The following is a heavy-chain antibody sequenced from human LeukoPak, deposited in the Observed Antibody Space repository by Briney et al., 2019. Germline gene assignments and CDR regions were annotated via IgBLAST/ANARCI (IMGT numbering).Heavy chain of an antibody. D-gene: IGHD3-22*01. CDR1: GYSLTTYY. J-gene: IGHJ4*02. V-gene: IGHV1-46*01. Sequence: GASVKVSCKASGYSLTTYYMHWVRQAPGQGLEWMAIINPSGGSTNYAQKFQGRVTMTTDTSTSTAYMELRSLRSDDTAVYYCARDHSAPITYYYDSSGYYDYWGQGTQVTVSS. CDR3: ARDHSAPITYYYDSSGYYDY. CDR2: INPSGGST.